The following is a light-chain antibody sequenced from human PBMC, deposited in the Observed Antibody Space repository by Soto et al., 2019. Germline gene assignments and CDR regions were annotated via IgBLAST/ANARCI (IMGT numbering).Light chain of an antibody. Sequence: QLVLTQPPSVSEAPRQRVTISCSGSWSNIGNNAVNWYQQLPGKAPKLLIYYDDLLSSGVSDRFSGSKSGTSASLAISGLQSEDEADYYCAVWDDNLKGVVFGGGTKLTVL. V-gene: IGLV1-36*01. CDR2: YDD. CDR1: WSNIGNNA. J-gene: IGLJ2*01. CDR3: AVWDDNLKGVV.